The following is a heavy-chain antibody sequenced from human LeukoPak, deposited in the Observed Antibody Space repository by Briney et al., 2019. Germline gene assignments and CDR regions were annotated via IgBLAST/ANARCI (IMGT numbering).Heavy chain of an antibody. CDR1: GGSLSGFY. CDR3: ARRWVQIWSEFDY. CDR2: INHRGST. D-gene: IGHD5-18*01. Sequence: SETLSLTCGVYGGSLSGFYWSWIRQSPGKGLEWIGEINHRGSTNYNPSLKSRVTISVDTSKNQFSLSVSSVTAADTAVYYCARRWVQIWSEFDYWGQGTLVTVSS. J-gene: IGHJ4*02. V-gene: IGHV4-34*01.